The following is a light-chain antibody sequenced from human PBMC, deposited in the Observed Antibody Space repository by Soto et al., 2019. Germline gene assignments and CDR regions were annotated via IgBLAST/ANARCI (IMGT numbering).Light chain of an antibody. CDR3: QQCYSRPLT. V-gene: IGKV4-1*01. CDR1: QSVLHSSNNNNY. CDR2: RAS. Sequence: DIVMTQSPDSLAVPLGERATITCKSSQSVLHSSNNNNYLTWYQQKPGQPPKVLISRASTRESGVPDRFTGSGSATDFTLTISNLQAEDVAVYYCQQCYSRPLTFGGGTKVDI. J-gene: IGKJ4*01.